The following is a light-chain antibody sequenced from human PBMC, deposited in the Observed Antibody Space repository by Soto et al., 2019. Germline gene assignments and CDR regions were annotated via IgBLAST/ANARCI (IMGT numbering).Light chain of an antibody. V-gene: IGLV1-44*01. Sequence: QAVVTQPPSASGTPGQRVTISCSGSSSNIGSNTVNWYQQLPGTAPKLLIYSNNQRPSGVPDRFSGSKFGTSASLAISGLQSEDEADYYCAAWDDSLNGSYVFGTGTKVTVL. CDR3: AAWDDSLNGSYV. CDR1: SSNIGSNT. CDR2: SNN. J-gene: IGLJ1*01.